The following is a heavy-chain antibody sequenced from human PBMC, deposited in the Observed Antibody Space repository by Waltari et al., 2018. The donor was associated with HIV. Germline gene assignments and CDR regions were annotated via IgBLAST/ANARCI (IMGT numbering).Heavy chain of an antibody. CDR2: ISAYNGNT. CDR1: GYTFTSYG. D-gene: IGHD1-20*01. Sequence: QVQLVQSGAEVKKPGASVKVSCKASGYTFTSYGISWVRQAPGQGLEWMGWISAYNGNTNYAQKLQGRGTMTTDTSTSTAYMELRSLRSDDTAVYYCARVLLTGTSKGSAFDIWGQGTMVTVSS. V-gene: IGHV1-18*01. CDR3: ARVLLTGTSKGSAFDI. J-gene: IGHJ3*02.